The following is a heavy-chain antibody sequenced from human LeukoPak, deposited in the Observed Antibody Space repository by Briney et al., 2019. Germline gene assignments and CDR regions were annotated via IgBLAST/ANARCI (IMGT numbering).Heavy chain of an antibody. V-gene: IGHV4-59*01. Sequence: SETLSLTCTVSGGSISSYYWSWLRQPPGKGLEWIGYIYYSGSTNYNPSLKSRVTISVDTSKNQFSLKLSSVTAADTAVYYCARDPAVAGSYYYYGMDVWGQGTTVTVSS. D-gene: IGHD6-19*01. CDR3: ARDPAVAGSYYYYGMDV. CDR1: GGSISSYY. J-gene: IGHJ6*02. CDR2: IYYSGST.